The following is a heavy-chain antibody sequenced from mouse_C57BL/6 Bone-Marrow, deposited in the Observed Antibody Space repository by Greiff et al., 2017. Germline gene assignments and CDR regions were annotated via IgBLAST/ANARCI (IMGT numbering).Heavy chain of an antibody. Sequence: EVQVVESGGGLVQPKGSLKLSCAASGFSFNTYAMNWVRQAPGKGLEWVARIRSKSNNYATYYADSVKDRFTISRDDSESMLYLQMNNLKTEDTAMYYCVRSYYYGSHWYFDVWGTGTTVTVSS. CDR2: IRSKSNNYAT. CDR3: VRSYYYGSHWYFDV. D-gene: IGHD1-1*01. J-gene: IGHJ1*03. CDR1: GFSFNTYA. V-gene: IGHV10-1*01.